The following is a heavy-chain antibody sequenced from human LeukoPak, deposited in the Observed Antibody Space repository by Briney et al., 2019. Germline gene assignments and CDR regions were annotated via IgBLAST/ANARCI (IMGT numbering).Heavy chain of an antibody. D-gene: IGHD2-15*01. CDR1: GYTFTGYY. V-gene: IGHV1-2*02. CDR3: ARDEDIVVVVAAYY. Sequence: ASVKVSCKASGYTFTGYYMHWVRQAPGQGLEWMGWINPNSGGTNYAQKFQGRVTMTRDTSISTAYMELSRLRSDDTAVYYCARDEDIVVVVAAYYWGQGTLVTVSS. CDR2: INPNSGGT. J-gene: IGHJ4*02.